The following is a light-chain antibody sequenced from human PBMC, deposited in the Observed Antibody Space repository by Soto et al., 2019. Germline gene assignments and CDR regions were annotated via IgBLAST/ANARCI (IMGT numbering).Light chain of an antibody. V-gene: IGKV1-8*01. Sequence: AIRMTQSPSSFAASTGDRVTITCRASQGISSYLAWYQQKPGKAPKLLIYAASTLQSGVPSRFIGSGTGTDCTLPIRCLQSEDFATYYCQQYYSYPQTFGQWTKVEIK. J-gene: IGKJ1*01. CDR2: AAS. CDR3: QQYYSYPQT. CDR1: QGISSY.